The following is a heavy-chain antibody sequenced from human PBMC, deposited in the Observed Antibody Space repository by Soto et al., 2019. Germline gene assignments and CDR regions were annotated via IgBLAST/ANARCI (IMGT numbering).Heavy chain of an antibody. CDR1: GFTFSDYY. CDR3: ARDIHSRLATTKLNWFDP. D-gene: IGHD6-25*01. V-gene: IGHV3-11*01. Sequence: QVQLVESGGGLVKPGGSLRLSCAASGFTFSDYYMSWIRQAPGKGLEWVSYISSSGSTIYYADSVKGRFTISRDNAKNSLYLHMNSLRAEDTAVYYCARDIHSRLATTKLNWFDPWGQGTLVTVSS. CDR2: ISSSGSTI. J-gene: IGHJ5*02.